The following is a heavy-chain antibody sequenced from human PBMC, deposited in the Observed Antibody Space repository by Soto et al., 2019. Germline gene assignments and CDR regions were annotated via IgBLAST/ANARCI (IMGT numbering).Heavy chain of an antibody. D-gene: IGHD2-2*01. Sequence: GGSLRLSCAASGFTFSSYAMTWVRQVPGKGLEWVSSISNFGGGTYYAASVKGRFTISRDNSKSTLYLQMSSLRAEDTAVYYCAKRHSHCNITSCLDYWGQGTLVTVSS. CDR3: AKRHSHCNITSCLDY. J-gene: IGHJ4*02. CDR2: ISNFGGGT. CDR1: GFTFSSYA. V-gene: IGHV3-23*01.